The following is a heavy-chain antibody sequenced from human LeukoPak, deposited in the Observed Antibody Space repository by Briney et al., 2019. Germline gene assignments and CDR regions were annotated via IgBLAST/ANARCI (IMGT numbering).Heavy chain of an antibody. Sequence: TSETLSLTCTVSGGSISSYYWSWIRQPPGKGLGWIGYIYYSGSTNYNPSLKSRVTISVDTSKNQFSLKLSSVTAADTAVYYCARVQAYGGKGYFDYWGQGTLVTVSS. J-gene: IGHJ4*02. V-gene: IGHV4-59*01. CDR2: IYYSGST. CDR1: GGSISSYY. CDR3: ARVQAYGGKGYFDY. D-gene: IGHD4-23*01.